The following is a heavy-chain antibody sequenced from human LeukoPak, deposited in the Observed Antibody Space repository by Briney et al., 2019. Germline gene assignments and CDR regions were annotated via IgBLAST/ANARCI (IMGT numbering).Heavy chain of an antibody. J-gene: IGHJ3*02. D-gene: IGHD2-2*01. Sequence: PSGTLSLTCAVSGGSISSSNWWSWVRQPPGKGLEWIGEIYHSGSTNYNPSLKSRVTISVDKSKNQFSLKLSSVTAADTAVYYCAKYCSSTSCYPDAFDIWGQGTMVTVSS. CDR1: GGSISSSNW. V-gene: IGHV4-4*02. CDR2: IYHSGST. CDR3: AKYCSSTSCYPDAFDI.